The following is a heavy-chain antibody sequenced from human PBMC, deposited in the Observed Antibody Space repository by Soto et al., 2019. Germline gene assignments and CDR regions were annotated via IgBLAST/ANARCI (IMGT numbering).Heavy chain of an antibody. CDR1: DDSISRRGYL. D-gene: IGHD3-16*01. CDR2: IYYSGST. CDR3: ARVGSYYDGSSFDY. V-gene: IGHV4-31*03. J-gene: IGHJ4*02. Sequence: SXTLSLTCKVYDDSISRRGYLWRWIRQHPETGLEWIGYIYYSGSTYYNPSLKSRVTNSVDTSKNQFSLEVTSVTAADTAIYYCARVGSYYDGSSFDYWGQGALVTVS.